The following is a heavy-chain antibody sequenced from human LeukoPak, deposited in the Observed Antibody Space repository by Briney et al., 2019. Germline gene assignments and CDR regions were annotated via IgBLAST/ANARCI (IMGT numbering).Heavy chain of an antibody. J-gene: IGHJ6*03. CDR3: ARSRVFGVVTPYYYYMDV. CDR1: GGSISSYY. D-gene: IGHD3-3*01. CDR2: IYYSGST. V-gene: IGHV4-59*01. Sequence: SETLSLTCTVSGGSISSYYWSSIRQPPGQGLAWVGYIYYSGSTNYNPSLKSRVTISVDTSKNQFSLKLSSVTAADTAVYYCARSRVFGVVTPYYYYMDVWGKGTTVTVSS.